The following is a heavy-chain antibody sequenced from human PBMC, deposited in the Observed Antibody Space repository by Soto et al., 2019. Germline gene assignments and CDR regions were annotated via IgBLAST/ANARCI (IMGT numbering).Heavy chain of an antibody. Sequence: ASVKVSCKASGYTFTSYDINWVRQATGQGLEWMGWMNPNSGNTGYAQKFQGRVTMTRNTSISTAYMELSSLRSEDTAVYYCARAQGIIVVVVAATPGPPGALDYWGQGTLVTVSS. CDR3: ARAQGIIVVVVAATPGPPGALDY. CDR1: GYTFTSYD. J-gene: IGHJ4*02. D-gene: IGHD2-15*01. CDR2: MNPNSGNT. V-gene: IGHV1-8*01.